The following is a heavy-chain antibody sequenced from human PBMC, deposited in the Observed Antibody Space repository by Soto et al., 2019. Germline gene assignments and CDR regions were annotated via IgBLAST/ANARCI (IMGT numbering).Heavy chain of an antibody. D-gene: IGHD6-19*01. J-gene: IGHJ3*02. CDR3: AKGPFIPVGGTPAGACDM. Sequence: QVQLVESGGNVVQPVRSLRLYCAASGFIFRTYGMHWVRQAPGKRLEWVAGISDSGNKKVYADSVKGRFAISRDKSTNTPDLQTDSLSAADTGVYYWAKGPFIPVGGTPAGACDMWGEVTMVTVSS. CDR2: ISDSGNKK. V-gene: IGHV3-30*18. CDR1: GFIFRTYG.